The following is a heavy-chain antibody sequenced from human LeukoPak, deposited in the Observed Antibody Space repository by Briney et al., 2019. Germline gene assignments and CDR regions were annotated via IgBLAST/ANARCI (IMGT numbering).Heavy chain of an antibody. CDR3: ARMSRAYFDY. J-gene: IGHJ4*02. CDR2: IYYSGST. D-gene: IGHD3-10*01. Sequence: SETLSLTCTVSGGSISIYYWNWIRQPPGKGLEWIGYIYYSGSTNYNPSLKSRVTISVDTSKNQFSLKLNSVTAADTAVYYCARMSRAYFDYWGQGTLVTVSS. CDR1: GGSISIYY. V-gene: IGHV4-59*01.